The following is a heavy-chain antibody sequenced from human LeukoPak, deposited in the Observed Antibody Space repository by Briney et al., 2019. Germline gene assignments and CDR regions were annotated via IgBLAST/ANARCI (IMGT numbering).Heavy chain of an antibody. J-gene: IGHJ6*03. CDR3: AREYSSSSLSGYMDV. Sequence: ASVKVSCKASGGTFSSYAISWVRQAPGQGHEWMGGIIPIFGTANYAQKFQGRVTITTDESTSTAYMELSSLRSEDTAVYYCAREYSSSSLSGYMDVWGKGTTVTVSS. D-gene: IGHD6-6*01. CDR2: IIPIFGTA. CDR1: GGTFSSYA. V-gene: IGHV1-69*05.